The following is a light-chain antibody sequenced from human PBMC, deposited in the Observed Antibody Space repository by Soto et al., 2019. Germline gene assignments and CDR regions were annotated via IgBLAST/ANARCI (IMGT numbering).Light chain of an antibody. Sequence: DIQLTQSPSTLSASVGDRVTITCRASQRITSWLAWYQQKPGKAPKLLIYDASRLQSGVPARFSGSGSGTEFTLTISSLQTDDFSTYYRQQYDSYYTFGQGTKLDIK. CDR2: DAS. J-gene: IGKJ2*01. CDR1: QRITSW. V-gene: IGKV1-5*01. CDR3: QQYDSYYT.